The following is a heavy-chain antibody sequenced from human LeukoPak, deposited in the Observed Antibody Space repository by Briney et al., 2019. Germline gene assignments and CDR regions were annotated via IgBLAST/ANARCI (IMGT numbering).Heavy chain of an antibody. J-gene: IGHJ4*02. CDR1: GGSVSSGSYY. V-gene: IGHV4-61*01. Sequence: SETLSLTCTVSGGSVSSGSYYWSWIRQPPGRGLEWIAYIHYSGSAAYNPSLKSRVTISRDMSTNQFSLKMTSVTAADTAVYFCARDMGAPDYGSYSVDYWGQGALVTVSS. CDR2: IHYSGSA. CDR3: ARDMGAPDYGSYSVDY. D-gene: IGHD4-23*01.